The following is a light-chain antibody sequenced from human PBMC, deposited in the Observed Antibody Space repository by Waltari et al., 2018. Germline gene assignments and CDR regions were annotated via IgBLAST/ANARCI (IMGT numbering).Light chain of an antibody. Sequence: QSALTQPASVSGSPGQSITISCTGTSSDIGGFNYVSWYQQHPGKAPKLMIYDVNNRPAGVSNRFSGSKSGDTASLTISGLQAEDEAVYYCSSYTSRSTSVFGTGTKVTVL. CDR2: DVN. CDR1: SSDIGGFNY. V-gene: IGLV2-14*01. CDR3: SSYTSRSTSV. J-gene: IGLJ1*01.